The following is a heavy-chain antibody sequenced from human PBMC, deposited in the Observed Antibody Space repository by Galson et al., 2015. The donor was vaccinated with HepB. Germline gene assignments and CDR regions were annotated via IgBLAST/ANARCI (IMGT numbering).Heavy chain of an antibody. D-gene: IGHD6-13*01. J-gene: IGHJ4*02. V-gene: IGHV3-73*01. CDR1: GLTFSGSA. Sequence: SLRLSCAASGLTFSGSAMHWVRQASGKGLEWVGRIGSKAHNYATADVASVKGRFTISRDDSKSTAYLQMNSLKTEDTAVYYCTRLGDLSGYSSKWGQGTLVTVSS. CDR3: TRLGDLSGYSSK. CDR2: IGSKAHNYAT.